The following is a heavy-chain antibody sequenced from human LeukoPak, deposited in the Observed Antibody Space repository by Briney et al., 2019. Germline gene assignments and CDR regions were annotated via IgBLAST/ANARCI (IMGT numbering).Heavy chain of an antibody. D-gene: IGHD3-10*01. Sequence: ASVKVSCKASGYTFTSYYMHWVRQAPGQGLEWMGIINPSGGSTSYAQKFQARVTITADKSTSTAYMDLNSLRSEDTAVYYCARVVYYGSGEKGQFDSWGQGTLVTVSS. J-gene: IGHJ4*02. CDR3: ARVVYYGSGEKGQFDS. CDR2: INPSGGST. CDR1: GYTFTSYY. V-gene: IGHV1-46*01.